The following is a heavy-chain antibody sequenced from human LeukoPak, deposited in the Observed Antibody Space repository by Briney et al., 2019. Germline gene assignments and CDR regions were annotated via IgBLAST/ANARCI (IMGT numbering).Heavy chain of an antibody. CDR1: GFTFSGYA. Sequence: PGGSLRLSCTASGFTFSGYAMSWVRQAPGVGLEWVSAINGAGGSTWYADSVKGRFTISRDNSKNTLYMQMNSLSAEDTAVYYCAKDPYDSSGSRYDYWGQGTLVTVSS. J-gene: IGHJ4*02. CDR2: INGAGGST. CDR3: AKDPYDSSGSRYDY. D-gene: IGHD3-22*01. V-gene: IGHV3-23*01.